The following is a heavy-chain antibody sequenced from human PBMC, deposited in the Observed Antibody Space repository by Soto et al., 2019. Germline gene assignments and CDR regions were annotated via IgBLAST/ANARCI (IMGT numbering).Heavy chain of an antibody. Sequence: QITLKESGPPLVKPTQTLTLTCTSSGLSLTTTEVYVGWIRQPPGKALQWLVLIYGYNDKRYSPSLKSRLTITMDTSKNQVVLTMTVVDPVDTATYYCARSTLSSDFEYWGQGTLVTVS. J-gene: IGHJ4*02. V-gene: IGHV2-5*01. CDR2: IYGYNDK. CDR3: ARSTLSSDFEY. D-gene: IGHD2-15*01. CDR1: GLSLTTTEVY.